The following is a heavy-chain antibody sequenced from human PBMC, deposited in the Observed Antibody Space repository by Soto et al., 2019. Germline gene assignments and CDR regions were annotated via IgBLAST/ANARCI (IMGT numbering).Heavy chain of an antibody. CDR2: ISGSGGST. D-gene: IGHD2-2*01. CDR1: GFTFSSYA. J-gene: IGHJ5*02. Sequence: PGGSLRLSCAASGFTFSSYAMSWVRQAPGKGLEWVSAISGSGGSTYYADSVKGRFTISRDDSKNTLYLQMNSLRAEDTAVYYCAKGYEYQLDNWFDPWGQGALVTVSS. CDR3: AKGYEYQLDNWFDP. V-gene: IGHV3-23*01.